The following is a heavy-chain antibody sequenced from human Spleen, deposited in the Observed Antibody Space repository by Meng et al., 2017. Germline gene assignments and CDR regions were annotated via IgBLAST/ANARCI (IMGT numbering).Heavy chain of an antibody. J-gene: IGHJ6*02. CDR1: GGSFSDYY. CDR2: INHSGST. Sequence: SETLSLTCAVYGGSFSDYYWNWIRQPPGKGLEWIGEINHSGSTNYNPSLKSRVTISVDTSKNQFSLKLTSVTAADTAVYYCGRLGRGATAMAYGMDVWGQGTRVTGSS. D-gene: IGHD5-18*01. V-gene: IGHV4-34*01. CDR3: GRLGRGATAMAYGMDV.